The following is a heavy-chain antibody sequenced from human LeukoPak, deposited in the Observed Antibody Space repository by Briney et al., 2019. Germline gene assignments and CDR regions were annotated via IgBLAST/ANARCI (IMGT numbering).Heavy chain of an antibody. Sequence: GGSLRLSCAASGFTFSSYSMNWVRQAPGKGLEWVSSISSSSSYIYYADSVKGRFTISRDTSKNTLFLQMNSLRVEDTAVYYCARGAAAGMGGHDAFDIWGQGTMVTVSS. D-gene: IGHD6-13*01. CDR1: GFTFSSYS. CDR3: ARGAAAGMGGHDAFDI. J-gene: IGHJ3*02. CDR2: ISSSSSYI. V-gene: IGHV3-21*04.